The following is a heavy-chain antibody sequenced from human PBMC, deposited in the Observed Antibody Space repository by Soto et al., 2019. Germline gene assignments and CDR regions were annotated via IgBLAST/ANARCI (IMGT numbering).Heavy chain of an antibody. CDR3: ARAWSPGSKRSFDY. V-gene: IGHV3-33*01. J-gene: IGHJ4*02. Sequence: GGSLRLSCAASGFTFSSYGMHWVRQAPGKGLEWVAVIWYDGSNKYYADSVKGRFTISRDNSKNTLYLQMNSLRAEDTAVYYCARAWSPGSKRSFDYWGQGTLVTVSS. CDR1: GFTFSSYG. CDR2: IWYDGSNK. D-gene: IGHD2-15*01.